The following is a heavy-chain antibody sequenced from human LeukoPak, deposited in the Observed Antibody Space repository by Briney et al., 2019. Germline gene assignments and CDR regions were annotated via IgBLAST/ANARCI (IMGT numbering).Heavy chain of an antibody. CDR3: AKAAIVVVISVFDY. CDR1: GFTFSSYS. J-gene: IGHJ4*02. V-gene: IGHV3-21*01. D-gene: IGHD3-22*01. CDR2: ISSSSSYI. Sequence: PGGSLRLSCAASGFTFSSYSMNWVRQAPGKGLEWVSSISSSSSYIYYADSVKGRFTISRDNAKNSLYLQMNSLRAEDTAVYYCAKAAIVVVISVFDYWGQGTLVTVSS.